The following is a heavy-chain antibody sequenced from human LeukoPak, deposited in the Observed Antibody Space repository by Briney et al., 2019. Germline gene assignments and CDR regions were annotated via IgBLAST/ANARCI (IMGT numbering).Heavy chain of an antibody. D-gene: IGHD6-19*01. V-gene: IGHV1-8*03. J-gene: IGHJ4*02. CDR3: ARAVAVGGGYFDY. CDR1: GYTFTSYD. CDR2: MNTNSGNT. Sequence: ASVKVSCKASGYTFTSYDINWVRQATGQGLEWMGWMNTNSGNTGYAQKFQGRVTITRNTSISTAYMELSSLRSEDTAVYYCARAVAVGGGYFDYWGQGTLVTVSS.